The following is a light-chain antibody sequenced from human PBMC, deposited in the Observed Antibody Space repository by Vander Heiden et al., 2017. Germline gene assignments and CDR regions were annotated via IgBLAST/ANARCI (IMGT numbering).Light chain of an antibody. V-gene: IGLV1-40*01. CDR3: QSYDSSLGGHVV. CDR1: TSTIGAGYD. CDR2: DNI. Sequence: QSVLTQPPSVSGAQGQRVTISCTGSTSTIGAGYDVHWYQQLPGTAPKLLIYDNINRPSGVPDRFSGSKSGTSASLAITGLQAEDEADYYCQSYDSSLGGHVVFGGGTKLTVL. J-gene: IGLJ2*01.